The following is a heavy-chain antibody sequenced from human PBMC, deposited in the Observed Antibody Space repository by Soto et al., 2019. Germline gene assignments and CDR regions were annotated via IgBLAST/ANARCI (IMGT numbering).Heavy chain of an antibody. CDR3: ARHSNRNYGLYYFDF. CDR1: GGSISSSSYY. J-gene: IGHJ4*02. CDR2: IYYSGIT. D-gene: IGHD4-4*01. V-gene: IGHV4-39*01. Sequence: SETLSLTCSVSGGSISSSSYYWGWIRQPPGKGLEWIGSIYYSGITHYSPSLKSRVTLSVDASNNQFSLRLSSVTAADTAVYYCARHSNRNYGLYYFDFWGLGALVTVSS.